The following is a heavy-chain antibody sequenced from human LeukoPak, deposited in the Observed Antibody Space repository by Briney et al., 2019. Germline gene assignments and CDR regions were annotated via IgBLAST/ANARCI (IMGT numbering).Heavy chain of an antibody. CDR3: AEDFDSGWPYYFDY. J-gene: IGHJ4*02. CDR1: GFIFSSYA. V-gene: IGHV3-23*01. CDR2: ISGSGGST. D-gene: IGHD6-19*01. Sequence: GGSLRLSCAASGFIFSSYAMSWVRQAPGEGLEWVSTISGSGGSTYYADSVKGRFTISRDNSKNTLYLQMNSLRAEDTAVYYCAEDFDSGWPYYFDYWGQGTLVTVSS.